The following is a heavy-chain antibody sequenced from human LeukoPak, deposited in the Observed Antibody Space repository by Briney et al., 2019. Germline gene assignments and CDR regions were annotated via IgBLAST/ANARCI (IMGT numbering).Heavy chain of an antibody. CDR3: ARIWDGYSGSDY. J-gene: IGHJ4*03. CDR1: GFIFSSYA. V-gene: IGHV3-23*01. CDR2: TSGNGAKT. Sequence: GGSLRLSCAASGFIFSSYALSWVRQAPGKGLEWVSATSGNGAKTYYADSVKGRFTISRDNAKNSVYLQMNSLRAEDTAVYYCARIWDGYSGSDYWGQGTTVTVSS. D-gene: IGHD1-26*01.